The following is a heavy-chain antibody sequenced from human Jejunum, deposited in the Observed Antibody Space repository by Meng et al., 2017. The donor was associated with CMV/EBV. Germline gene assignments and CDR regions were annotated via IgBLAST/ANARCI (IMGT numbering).Heavy chain of an antibody. CDR2: INPDSGDT. CDR1: GYTFTGYY. J-gene: IGHJ5*02. CDR3: AHQAVAGTRGWFDP. Sequence: VHVVRSRAGVNKPWASLKVSCKASGYTFTGYYMHWVRQAPGQGLEWMGWINPDSGDTSFAQRFQGRVTMTRDTSINTAYMELSRLRSDDTAVYYCAHQAVAGTRGWFDPWGQGTLVTVSS. D-gene: IGHD6-19*01. V-gene: IGHV1-2*02.